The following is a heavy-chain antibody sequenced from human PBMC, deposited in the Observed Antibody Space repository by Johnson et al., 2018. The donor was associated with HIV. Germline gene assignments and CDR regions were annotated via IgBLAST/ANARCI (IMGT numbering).Heavy chain of an antibody. J-gene: IGHJ3*02. CDR3: AKDPMVATPANAFDI. V-gene: IGHV3-30*04. Sequence: QVQLVESGGGLVQPGRSLKLSCAASGFTFDDYAMHWVRQTPGKGLEWVAVISYDGSNRYYTDSVKGRFILSRDNSKNTLYLQMNSLRAEDTAVYYCAKDPMVATPANAFDIWGQGTMVTVSS. CDR1: GFTFDDYA. D-gene: IGHD5-12*01. CDR2: ISYDGSNR.